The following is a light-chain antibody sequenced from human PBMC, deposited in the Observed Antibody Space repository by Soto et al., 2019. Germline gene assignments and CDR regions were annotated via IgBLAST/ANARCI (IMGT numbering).Light chain of an antibody. Sequence: QSALTQPASVSGSPGQSISISCTGTSSDVGTYNLVSWYQQHPGKAPKLLISEDNKRPSGVSHRFSGSKSGNTASLSISGLQPEDEADYYSCSYLTINTFVFGTGTKLTVL. CDR2: EDN. CDR1: SSDVGTYNL. CDR3: CSYLTINTFV. V-gene: IGLV2-23*02. J-gene: IGLJ1*01.